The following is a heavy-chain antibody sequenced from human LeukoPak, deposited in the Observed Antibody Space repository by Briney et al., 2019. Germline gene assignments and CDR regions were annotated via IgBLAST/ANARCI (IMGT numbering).Heavy chain of an antibody. J-gene: IGHJ4*02. D-gene: IGHD2-15*01. CDR3: AREGCDGGSLCY. V-gene: IGHV1-69*04. Sequence: SVKVSCKASGGTFSSYAISWVRQAPGQGLEWMGRIIPILGIANYAQKFQGRVTITADKSTSTAYMELSSLRSEDTAVYYCAREGCDGGSLCYWGQGTLVTVSS. CDR2: IIPILGIA. CDR1: GGTFSSYA.